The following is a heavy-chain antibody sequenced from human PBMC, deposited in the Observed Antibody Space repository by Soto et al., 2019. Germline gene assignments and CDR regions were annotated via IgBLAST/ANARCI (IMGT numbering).Heavy chain of an antibody. J-gene: IGHJ4*02. CDR2: ISYDGSNK. Sequence: QVQLVESGGGVVQPGRSLRLSCAASGFTFSSYGMHWVRQAPGKGLEWVAVISYDGSNKYYADSVKGRFTISRDNSKNTLYLQMNSLRAEDTAVYYCAKEIERGGYDFFGFDYWGQGTLVTVSS. CDR3: AKEIERGGYDFFGFDY. V-gene: IGHV3-30*18. CDR1: GFTFSSYG. D-gene: IGHD5-12*01.